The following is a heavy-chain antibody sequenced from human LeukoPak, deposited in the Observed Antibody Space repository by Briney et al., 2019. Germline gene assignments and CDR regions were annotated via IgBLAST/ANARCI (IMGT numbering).Heavy chain of an antibody. Sequence: ASVKVSCKASGYTFASYSMHWVRQAPGQGLEWMGIINPSGGSTSYAQKVKGRVTMTRDKSTSTVYMELSSLRSEDTAVYYCARSSSGIVVVVAASPGGNCFDPGGQGTLVTVSS. CDR2: INPSGGST. CDR1: GYTFASYS. CDR3: ARSSSGIVVVVAASPGGNCFDP. D-gene: IGHD2-15*01. V-gene: IGHV1-46*01. J-gene: IGHJ5*02.